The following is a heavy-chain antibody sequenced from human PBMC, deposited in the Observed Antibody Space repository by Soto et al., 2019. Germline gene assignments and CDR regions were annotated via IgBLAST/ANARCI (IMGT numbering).Heavy chain of an antibody. CDR2: INAGNGNT. V-gene: IGHV1-3*01. CDR3: ARAGYCSSTSCSDAFDL. D-gene: IGHD2-2*01. J-gene: IGHJ3*01. Sequence: QVQFVQSGAELKKPGASVKVSCKASGYTFTNYAMHWVRQAPGQRLEWMGWINAGNGNTKYSQKFQGRVTITRDTSARTAYVELTSLRSDDTAVYYCARAGYCSSTSCSDAFDLWGQGTLVTVSS. CDR1: GYTFTNYA.